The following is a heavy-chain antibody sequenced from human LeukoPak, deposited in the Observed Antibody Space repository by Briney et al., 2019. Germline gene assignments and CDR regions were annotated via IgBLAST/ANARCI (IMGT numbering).Heavy chain of an antibody. V-gene: IGHV3-48*01. Sequence: GGSLRLSCAASGFSFSSYSMSWVRQAPGKGVEWLSYIVGSSTIIYYADSVKGRFTISRDNAQNSLYLQMNSLRAEDTAIYYCATSRDSSGYFFVNYFDNWGQGTLVTVSP. J-gene: IGHJ4*02. CDR3: ATSRDSSGYFFVNYFDN. CDR2: IVGSSTII. CDR1: GFSFSSYS. D-gene: IGHD3-22*01.